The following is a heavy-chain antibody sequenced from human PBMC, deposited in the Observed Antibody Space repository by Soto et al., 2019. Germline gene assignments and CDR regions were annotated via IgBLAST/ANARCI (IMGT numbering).Heavy chain of an antibody. Sequence: GESLKISCQSSGYTFANYWIVWVRQMPGKGLEWMGIIYPSDSTVKYSPYVQGQVTMSVDKSISTAYLQWSSLKASDAAVYYCARGNVANYFEPWGQGTLVTVSS. D-gene: IGHD1-7*01. J-gene: IGHJ5*02. CDR3: ARGNVANYFEP. CDR2: IYPSDSTV. V-gene: IGHV5-51*01. CDR1: GYTFANYW.